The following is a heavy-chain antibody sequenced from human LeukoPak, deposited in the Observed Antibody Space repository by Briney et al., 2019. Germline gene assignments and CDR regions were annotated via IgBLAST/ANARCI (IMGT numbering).Heavy chain of an antibody. D-gene: IGHD3-22*01. J-gene: IGHJ4*02. Sequence: PGGFLRLSCAVSGITLSNYGMSWVRQAPGKGLEWVAGISGSGGSTYYADSVKGRFTVSRDNPKNTLYLQMNSLRAEDTAFYFCAKRGVVIRVILVGFHKEANYFDSWGQGALVTVSS. V-gene: IGHV3-23*01. CDR1: GITLSNYG. CDR2: ISGSGGST. CDR3: AKRGVVIRVILVGFHKEANYFDS.